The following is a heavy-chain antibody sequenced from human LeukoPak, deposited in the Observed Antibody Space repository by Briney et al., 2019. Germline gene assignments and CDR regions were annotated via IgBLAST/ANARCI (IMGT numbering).Heavy chain of an antibody. J-gene: IGHJ4*02. CDR2: ISSSSSNR. V-gene: IGHV3-11*06. CDR1: GFTFSDYH. Sequence: PGGSLRLSCAASGFTFSDYHMSWIRQAPGKGLERVSYISSSSSNRNYADSVKGRFTISRDNAKNSLYLQMNSLRAEDTAVYYCARVQYYLDSWGQGTLVTVSS. CDR3: ARVQYYLDS.